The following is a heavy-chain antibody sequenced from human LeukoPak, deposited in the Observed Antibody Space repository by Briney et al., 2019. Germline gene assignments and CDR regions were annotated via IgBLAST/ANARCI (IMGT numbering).Heavy chain of an antibody. J-gene: IGHJ1*01. CDR1: GFTFSSYT. CDR2: ISSTSSHI. D-gene: IGHD2-21*02. Sequence: GGSLRLSCAASGFTFSSYTMNWVRQAPGKGLEYVSSISSTSSHIYYADPVKGRFTISRDNTKNSVYLQMNSLRAEDTAVYYCARGYCGGDCYGDWGQGTLVTVSS. CDR3: ARGYCGGDCYGD. V-gene: IGHV3-21*01.